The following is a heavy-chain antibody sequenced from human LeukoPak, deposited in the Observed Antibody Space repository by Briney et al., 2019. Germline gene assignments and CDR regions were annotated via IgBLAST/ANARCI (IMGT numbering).Heavy chain of an antibody. J-gene: IGHJ6*03. CDR1: GDSMNSGSYF. CDR3: ARVGGDYSYYYMDV. Sequence: ASETLSLTCTVSGDSMNSGSYFWNWIRQPAGKGLEFIGHIYSSGSTHYNPFLKSRVTISVDTSKNQISLKLSSMTAADTAVYYCARVGGDYSYYYMDVWGKGTSVTVSS. D-gene: IGHD2-21*01. V-gene: IGHV4-61*09. CDR2: IYSSGST.